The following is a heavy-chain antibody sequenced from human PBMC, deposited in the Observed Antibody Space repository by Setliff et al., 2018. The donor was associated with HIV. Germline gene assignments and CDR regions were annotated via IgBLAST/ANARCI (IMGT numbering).Heavy chain of an antibody. Sequence: PSETLSLTCTVSGGSISSYYWSWIRQPPGKGLEWIGNIYSSGSTNYNPSLKSRVTISVDTSKNQFSLKLTSVTATDTAVYYCARHPREEPQRNYKFDSWGQETLVTVSS. D-gene: IGHD1-7*01. CDR1: GGSISSYY. CDR2: IYSSGST. CDR3: ARHPREEPQRNYKFDS. J-gene: IGHJ4*02. V-gene: IGHV4-4*09.